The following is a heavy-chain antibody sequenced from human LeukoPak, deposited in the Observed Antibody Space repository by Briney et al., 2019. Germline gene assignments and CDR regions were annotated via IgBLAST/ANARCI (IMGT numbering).Heavy chain of an antibody. CDR2: IYYSGST. Sequence: PSETLSLTCTVSGGSISSGDYYWSWIRQPPGKGLEWIGYIYYSGSTYYNPSLKSRVTISVDTSKNQFSLKLSSVTAADTAVYYCAREIRYQLKFFDYWGQGTLVTVSS. J-gene: IGHJ4*02. CDR3: AREIRYQLKFFDY. D-gene: IGHD2-2*01. V-gene: IGHV4-30-4*08. CDR1: GGSISSGDYY.